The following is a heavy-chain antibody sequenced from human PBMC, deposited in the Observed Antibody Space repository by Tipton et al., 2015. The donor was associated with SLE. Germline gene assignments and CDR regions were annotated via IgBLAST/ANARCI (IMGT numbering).Heavy chain of an antibody. D-gene: IGHD5-12*01. CDR2: IKEDGSEK. V-gene: IGHV3-7*01. CDR3: ARAGAGYVSYYYYGMDV. CDR1: GFTFTTYW. J-gene: IGHJ6*02. Sequence: GSLRLSCAASGFTFTTYWMTWVRQAPGQGLEWVANIKEDGSEKYYVDSVKGRFTISRDNTKNSLYLQMNSLRAEDTAVYYCARAGAGYVSYYYYGMDVWGQGTTVTVSS.